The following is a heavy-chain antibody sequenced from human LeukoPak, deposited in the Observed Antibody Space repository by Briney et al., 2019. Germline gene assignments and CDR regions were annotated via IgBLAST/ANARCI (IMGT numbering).Heavy chain of an antibody. CDR3: ARGRELRYFDWLLNYAFDI. D-gene: IGHD3-9*01. CDR2: INHSGST. J-gene: IGHJ3*02. CDR1: GGSFSGYY. V-gene: IGHV4-34*01. Sequence: SETLSLTCAVYGGSFSGYYWSWIRQPPGKGLEWIGEINHSGSTNYNPSLKSRVTISVDTSKNQFSLKLSSVTAADTAVYYCARGRELRYFDWLLNYAFDIWGQGTMVTVSS.